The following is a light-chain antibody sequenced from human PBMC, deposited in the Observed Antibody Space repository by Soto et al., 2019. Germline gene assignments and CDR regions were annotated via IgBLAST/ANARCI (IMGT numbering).Light chain of an antibody. Sequence: EIVLTQSPGTLSLSPGERATLSCRASQSVSSYYLAWYQQKPGQAPRLLIYGASSRATGIPDRFSGSGSGTDFTLPISRLEPEDFAVYYCQQYGSSPPLTFGGGTKVEIK. CDR2: GAS. CDR3: QQYGSSPPLT. V-gene: IGKV3-20*01. J-gene: IGKJ4*01. CDR1: QSVSSYY.